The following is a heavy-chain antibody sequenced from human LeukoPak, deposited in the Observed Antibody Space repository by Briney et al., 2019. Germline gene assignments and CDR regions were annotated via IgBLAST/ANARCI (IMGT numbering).Heavy chain of an antibody. V-gene: IGHV4-30-2*01. CDR3: ARGYCSGGSCYPQFDP. Sequence: PSQTLSLTCAVSGGSISSGDYSWSWIRQPPGKGLEWIGYIYHSGSTYYNPSLKSRVTISVDRSKYQFSLKLSSVTAADTAVYYCARGYCSGGSCYPQFDPWGQGTLVTVSS. CDR1: GGSISSGDYS. J-gene: IGHJ5*02. D-gene: IGHD2-15*01. CDR2: IYHSGST.